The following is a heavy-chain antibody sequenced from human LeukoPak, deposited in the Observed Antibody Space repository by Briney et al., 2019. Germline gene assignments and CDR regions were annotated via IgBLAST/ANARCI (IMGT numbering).Heavy chain of an antibody. CDR2: MNPNSGNT. Sequence: ASVKVSCKASGYTFTSHDINWVRQATGQGLEWMGWMNPNSGNTGYAQKFQGRVTITRNNSISTVCMELSSLRSEDTAVYYCARRLGLRWDLQAFDIWGQGTMVTVPS. D-gene: IGHD4-23*01. CDR3: ARRLGLRWDLQAFDI. CDR1: GYTFTSHD. J-gene: IGHJ3*02. V-gene: IGHV1-8*03.